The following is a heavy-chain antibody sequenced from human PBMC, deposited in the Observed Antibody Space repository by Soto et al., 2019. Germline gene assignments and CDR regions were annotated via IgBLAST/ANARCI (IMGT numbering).Heavy chain of an antibody. V-gene: IGHV4-4*02. J-gene: IGHJ3*02. CDR3: ASKFGELLADAFDI. D-gene: IGHD3-10*01. CDR2: IYHSGST. CDR1: GGSXSSXXX. Sequence: QVQLQESGPGLVKPSGTLSLTCAVSGGSXSSXXXXXXXRQPPGXXXEWLGEIYHSGSTNYNPSLKSRVTISVDKSKNQFSLKLSXXXAAXXXVYYCASKFGELLADAFDIWGQGTTVTVSS.